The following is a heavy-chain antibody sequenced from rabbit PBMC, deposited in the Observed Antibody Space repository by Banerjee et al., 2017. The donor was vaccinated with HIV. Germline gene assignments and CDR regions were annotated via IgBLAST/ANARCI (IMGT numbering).Heavy chain of an antibody. Sequence: QEQLEESGGGLVKPEGSLTLTCKASGFDLSDYYYMCWVRQAPGKGLEWIACIYTGSSGITYFARWAKGRFTISKTSSTTVTLQMTSLTAADTATYFCARGSIGASYYTYGMDLRGQGTLVTVS. CDR1: GFDLSDYYY. J-gene: IGHJ6*01. D-gene: IGHD8-1*01. CDR2: IYTGSSGIT. CDR3: ARGSIGASYYTYGMDL. V-gene: IGHV1S45*01.